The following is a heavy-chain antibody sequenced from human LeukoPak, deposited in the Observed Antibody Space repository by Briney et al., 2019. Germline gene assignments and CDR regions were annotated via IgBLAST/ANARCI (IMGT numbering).Heavy chain of an antibody. Sequence: SVKVSCKASGGTFSSYAISWVRQAPGQGLEWMGGIIPIFGTANYAQKFQGRVTITADESTSTVYMELSSLRSEDTAVYYCARDGWFYYDSSDYSGFDYWGQGTLVTVSS. CDR1: GGTFSSYA. V-gene: IGHV1-69*13. J-gene: IGHJ4*02. CDR3: ARDGWFYYDSSDYSGFDY. CDR2: IIPIFGTA. D-gene: IGHD3-22*01.